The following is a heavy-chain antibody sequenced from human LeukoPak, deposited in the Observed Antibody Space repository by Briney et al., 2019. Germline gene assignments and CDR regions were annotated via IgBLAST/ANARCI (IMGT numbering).Heavy chain of an antibody. CDR3: ARGCSSTTCYDHYYFYYMDV. Sequence: PSETLSLTCTVSGGSISSYYWSWIRQPPGKGLEWIGYIYYSGSTNYNPSLKSRLTMSVDTSKNQFSLQLSSVTAAHTAVYYCARGCSSTTCYDHYYFYYMDVWGKGTTVTVSS. D-gene: IGHD2-2*01. CDR2: IYYSGST. J-gene: IGHJ6*03. V-gene: IGHV4-59*01. CDR1: GGSISSYY.